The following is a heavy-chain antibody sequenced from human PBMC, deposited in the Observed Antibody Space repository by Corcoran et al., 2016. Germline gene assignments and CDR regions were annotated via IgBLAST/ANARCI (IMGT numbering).Heavy chain of an antibody. J-gene: IGHJ6*02. D-gene: IGHD6-6*01. V-gene: IGHV1-46*01. CDR1: GYTFTSYY. CDR3: AREEYTLEDYYYYYGMDV. Sequence: QVQLVQSGAEVKKPGASVKVSCKASGYTFTSYYMHWVRQAPGQGLEWMGIINPSGGSTSYAQKFQGRVTMTRDTSTSTVSMELSSLRSEDTAVYYWAREEYTLEDYYYYYGMDVWGQGTTVTVSS. CDR2: INPSGGST.